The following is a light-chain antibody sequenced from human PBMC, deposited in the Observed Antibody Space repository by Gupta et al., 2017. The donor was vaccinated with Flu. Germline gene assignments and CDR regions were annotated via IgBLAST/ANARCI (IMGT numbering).Light chain of an antibody. CDR1: SSNVGSNA. V-gene: IGLV1-44*01. CDR2: VSN. Sequence: TISCSGSSSNVGSNAVNWYQQVPGTSPNLLIYVSNQRPSGVPDRFAGSKSGTSAALAIRGLQSEDEADYYCEAWDDSLNGNCVFGTGTKVTVL. J-gene: IGLJ1*01. CDR3: EAWDDSLNGNCV.